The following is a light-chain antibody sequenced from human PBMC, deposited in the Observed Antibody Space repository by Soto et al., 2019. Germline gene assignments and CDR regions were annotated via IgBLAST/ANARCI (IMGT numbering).Light chain of an antibody. CDR3: SSDTSTSTSSATVV. V-gene: IGLV2-14*01. J-gene: IGLJ2*01. CDR2: EVS. CDR1: SRDVGAYSY. Sequence: QSVLTQPASVSGSPGQSITISCTGTSRDVGAYSYVSWYQQHPGKAPKLLIYEVSNRPSGVSDRFSGSKSGNTASLTISGLQAADEADYYCSSDTSTSTSSATVVFGGGTKLTVL.